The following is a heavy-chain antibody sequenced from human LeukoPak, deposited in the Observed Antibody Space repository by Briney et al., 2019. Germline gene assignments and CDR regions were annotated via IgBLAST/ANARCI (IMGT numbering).Heavy chain of an antibody. V-gene: IGHV3-7*01. D-gene: IGHD2-2*01. CDR1: GFTFSSYG. CDR3: GRWGIPAAIDR. J-gene: IGHJ5*02. CDR2: IRQDGSDK. Sequence: PGRSLRLSCAASGFTFSSYGMHWVRQAPGKGLEWVANIRQDGSDKYYVDSVKGRFTISRDNAQNSLYLQMNSLRAEDTGVYYCGRWGIPAAIDRWGQGTLVTVSS.